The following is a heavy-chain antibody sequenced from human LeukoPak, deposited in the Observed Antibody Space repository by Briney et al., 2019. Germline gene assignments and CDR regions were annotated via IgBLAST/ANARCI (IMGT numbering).Heavy chain of an antibody. CDR1: GGSISSSSYY. CDR3: ARPRDSSGYWNY. D-gene: IGHD3-22*01. V-gene: IGHV4-39*01. CDR2: IYYSGST. Sequence: PSETLSLTCTVSGGSISSSSYYWGWIRQPPGKGLEWIGSIYYSGSTYYNPSLKSRVTISVDTSKNQFSLKLSSVTAADTAVYYCARPRDSSGYWNYWGQGTLVTVSS. J-gene: IGHJ4*02.